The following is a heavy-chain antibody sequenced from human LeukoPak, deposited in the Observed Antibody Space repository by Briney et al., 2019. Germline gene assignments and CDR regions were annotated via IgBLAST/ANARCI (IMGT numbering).Heavy chain of an antibody. Sequence: SETLSLTCAVYGGSFSGYYWNWIRQPPGKGLEWIGYFYYTGSDNYNPSLKSRVTISADTSKNQLSLELSSVTAADTAVYFCVRGYCSGRTCYHFDYWGQGTLVTVSS. D-gene: IGHD2-15*01. V-gene: IGHV4-59*01. CDR3: VRGYCSGRTCYHFDY. J-gene: IGHJ4*02. CDR1: GGSFSGYY. CDR2: FYYTGSD.